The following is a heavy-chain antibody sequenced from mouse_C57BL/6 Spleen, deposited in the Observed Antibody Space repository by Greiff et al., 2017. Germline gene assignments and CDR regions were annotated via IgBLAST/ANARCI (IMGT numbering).Heavy chain of an antibody. Sequence: VQLQQPGAELVKPGASVKMSCKASGYTFTSYWITWVKQRPGQGLEWIGDIYPGSGSTNYNAKFKSKATLTVDTSSSTAYMQLSSLTSEDSAVYYCARKYYNGSVFDYWGQGTTLTVSS. V-gene: IGHV1-55*01. J-gene: IGHJ2*01. CDR1: GYTFTSYW. CDR2: IYPGSGST. D-gene: IGHD1-1*01. CDR3: ARKYYNGSVFDY.